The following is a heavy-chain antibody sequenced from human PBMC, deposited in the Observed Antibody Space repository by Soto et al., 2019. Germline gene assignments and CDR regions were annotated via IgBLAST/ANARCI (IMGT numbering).Heavy chain of an antibody. CDR2: INHSGSI. J-gene: IGHJ4*02. Sequence: SETLSLTCAVYSGSFSGYYWTWIRQPPGKGLEWIGEINHSGSINYNPSLKSRVTISVDTSKNQFSLKLSSVTAADTAVYYCARVSYGSGSYYMGIDYWGQGTLVTVSS. D-gene: IGHD3-10*01. CDR1: SGSFSGYY. CDR3: ARVSYGSGSYYMGIDY. V-gene: IGHV4-34*01.